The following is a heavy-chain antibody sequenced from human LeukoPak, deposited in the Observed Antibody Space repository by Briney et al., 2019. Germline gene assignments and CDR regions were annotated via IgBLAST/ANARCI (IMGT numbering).Heavy chain of an antibody. CDR3: VRHISANTGYFDS. Sequence: ASETLSLTCTVSGGSISSGSYYWGWIRQTPGKGLEWIGSIYYSGDSYYSPSLKSRAAIFVDTSRDQFSLDLSYVTAADSALYYCVRHISANTGYFDSCGQGTLVTVSS. CDR2: IYYSGDS. V-gene: IGHV4-39*01. CDR1: GGSISSGSYY. J-gene: IGHJ4*02.